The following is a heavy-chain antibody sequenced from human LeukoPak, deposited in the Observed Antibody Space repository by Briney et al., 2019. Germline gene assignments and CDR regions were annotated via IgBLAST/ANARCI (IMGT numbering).Heavy chain of an antibody. CDR2: IKQDGSEK. CDR1: GFTFSSYW. V-gene: IGHV3-7*03. J-gene: IGHJ4*02. Sequence: GGSLRLSCAASGFTFSSYWMSWVRQAPGKGLEWVANIKQDGSEKYYVDSVKGRFTISRDNAKNSLYLQMNSLRAEDTALYYCAKDFHGDFPYFFDYWGQGTLVTVSS. CDR3: AKDFHGDFPYFFDY.